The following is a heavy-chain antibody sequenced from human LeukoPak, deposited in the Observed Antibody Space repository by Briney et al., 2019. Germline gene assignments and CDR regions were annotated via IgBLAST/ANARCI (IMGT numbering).Heavy chain of an antibody. CDR2: IHTSGST. Sequence: SETLSLTCTVSGGAISSHCWSWSRQPPGKGLDWIGYIHTSGSTIYSPPLKSRVTMSIDTSENRFSLKLSSVTAADTAVYYCARHNGRDDYWGQGTLVTVSS. CDR3: ARHNGRDDY. V-gene: IGHV4-4*09. D-gene: IGHD2-8*01. CDR1: GGAISSHC. J-gene: IGHJ4*02.